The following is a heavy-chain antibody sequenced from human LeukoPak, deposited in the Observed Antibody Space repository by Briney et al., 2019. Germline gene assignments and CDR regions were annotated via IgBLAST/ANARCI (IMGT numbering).Heavy chain of an antibody. D-gene: IGHD3-10*01. CDR1: GYTFTGYY. CDR2: INPNSGGT. J-gene: IGHJ4*02. Sequence: SAVKVSCKASGYTFTGYYMHGVRQAPGQGLEWMGWINPNSGGTNYAQKFQGRVTMTRDTSISTAYMELSRLRSDDTAVYYSAVGLSMVRGVINDYWGQGTLVTVSS. V-gene: IGHV1-2*02. CDR3: AVGLSMVRGVINDY.